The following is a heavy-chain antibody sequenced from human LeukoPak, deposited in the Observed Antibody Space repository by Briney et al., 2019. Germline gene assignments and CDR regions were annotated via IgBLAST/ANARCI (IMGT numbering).Heavy chain of an antibody. CDR3: ASYRYGSSFAFDI. CDR1: GFTFAIHA. Sequence: GGSLRLSCAASGFTFAIHAMTWVRQAPGKGLEWVSIIYSGGSTYYADSVKGRFTISRDNSKNTLYLQMNSLRAEDTAVYYCASYRYGSSFAFDIWGQGTMVTVSS. V-gene: IGHV3-66*01. J-gene: IGHJ3*02. D-gene: IGHD6-6*01. CDR2: IYSGGST.